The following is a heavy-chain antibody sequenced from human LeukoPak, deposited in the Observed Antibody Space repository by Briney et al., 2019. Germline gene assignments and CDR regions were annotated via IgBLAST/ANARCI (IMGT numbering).Heavy chain of an antibody. CDR3: ARDTSDGDYAFGY. CDR2: ISSSGSTI. V-gene: IGHV3-48*03. CDR1: GFTFSSYE. D-gene: IGHD4-17*01. J-gene: IGHJ4*02. Sequence: GGSLRLSCAASGFTFSSYEMNWVRQAPGKGLEWVSYISSSGSTIYYADSVKGRFTISRDNAKNSLYLQMNSLRAEDTAVYYCARDTSDGDYAFGYWGQGTLVTVSS.